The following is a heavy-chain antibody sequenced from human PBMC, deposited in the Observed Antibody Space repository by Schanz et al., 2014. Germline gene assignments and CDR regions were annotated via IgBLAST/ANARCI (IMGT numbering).Heavy chain of an antibody. CDR3: AREEGWGIAAAGPKHYYYGMDV. Sequence: VQLVESGGGVVQFGRSLRLSCVASGFTFSSYGIHWFRQPAGKGLEWVSSISSSSSYIYYADSVKGRFTISRDNAKNSLYLQMNSLRAEDTAVYYCAREEGWGIAAAGPKHYYYGMDVWGQGTTVTVSS. CDR2: ISSSSSYI. J-gene: IGHJ6*02. D-gene: IGHD6-13*01. V-gene: IGHV3-21*01. CDR1: GFTFSSYG.